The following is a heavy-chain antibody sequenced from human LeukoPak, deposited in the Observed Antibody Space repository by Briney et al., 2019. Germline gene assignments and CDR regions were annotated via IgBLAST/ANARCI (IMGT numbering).Heavy chain of an antibody. J-gene: IGHJ4*02. D-gene: IGHD4-11*01. CDR3: ARTADYSNYGPLDY. V-gene: IGHV3-64*01. Sequence: GGSLRLSCAASGFTFSSYAMSWVRQAPGKGLESISVINSKGDSTHYANSVKDRFTISRDNSKNTLYLQMGSLRAEDMAVYYCARTADYSNYGPLDYWGQGTLVTVSS. CDR1: GFTFSSYA. CDR2: INSKGDST.